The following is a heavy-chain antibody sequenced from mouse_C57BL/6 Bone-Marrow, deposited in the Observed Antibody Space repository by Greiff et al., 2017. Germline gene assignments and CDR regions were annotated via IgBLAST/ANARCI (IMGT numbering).Heavy chain of an antibody. V-gene: IGHV3-6*01. J-gene: IGHJ2*01. CDR3: ARDYSNSYYFDY. Sequence: EVQLQQSGPGLVKPSQSLSLTCSVTGYSITSGYYWNWIRQFPGNKLEWMGYISYDGSNNYNPSLKNRISITRDPSKNQFFLKLNSVTTEDTATYYCARDYSNSYYFDYWGQGTTLTVSS. D-gene: IGHD2-5*01. CDR2: ISYDGSN. CDR1: GYSITSGYY.